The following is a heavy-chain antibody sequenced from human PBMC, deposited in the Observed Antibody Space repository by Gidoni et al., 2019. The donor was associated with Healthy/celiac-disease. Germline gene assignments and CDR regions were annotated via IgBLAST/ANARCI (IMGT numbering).Heavy chain of an antibody. V-gene: IGHV4-59*12. CDR3: ARLSREFWSGYEGFDY. CDR2: IYDSGNT. Sequence: QVQLQESGPGLVKPSETLSLTCTVSGGSISSYYCSWIRTPPGKGLGWIGYIYDSGNTNYNPSLKSRVNISVDTSKNQCSLKLSSVTAADTAVDYCARLSREFWSGYEGFDYWGQGTLVTVSS. CDR1: GGSISSYY. J-gene: IGHJ4*02. D-gene: IGHD3-3*01.